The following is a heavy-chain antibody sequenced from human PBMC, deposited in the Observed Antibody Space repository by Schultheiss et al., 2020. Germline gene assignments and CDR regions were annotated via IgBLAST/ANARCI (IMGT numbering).Heavy chain of an antibody. J-gene: IGHJ4*02. CDR2: IKSKTDGGTT. D-gene: IGHD2-21*02. CDR1: GFTFSGSA. CDR3: TTPTYCGGDCYSDY. V-gene: IGHV3-15*01. Sequence: GGSLRLSCAASGFTFSGSAMHWVRQASGKGLEWVGRIKSKTDGGTTDYAAPVKGRFTISRDDSKNTLYLQMNSLKTEDTAVYYCTTPTYCGGDCYSDYWGQGTLVTVSS.